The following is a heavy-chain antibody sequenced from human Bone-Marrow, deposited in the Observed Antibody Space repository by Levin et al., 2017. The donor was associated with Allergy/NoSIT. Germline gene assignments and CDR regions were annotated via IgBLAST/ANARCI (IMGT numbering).Heavy chain of an antibody. CDR3: ARDTAFYDFGSGYPNWNFDL. CDR1: GGSFSSGHYY. Sequence: SETLSLTCTVSGGSFSSGHYYWNWIRQPPGKGLEWIGNIYYSGSTYYNPSLKSRVAVSLGTSKNQLSLKLTSVTAADTAVYYCARDTAFYDFGSGYPNWNFDLWGRGTLVTVSS. CDR2: IYYSGST. V-gene: IGHV4-30-4*01. J-gene: IGHJ2*01. D-gene: IGHD3-3*01.